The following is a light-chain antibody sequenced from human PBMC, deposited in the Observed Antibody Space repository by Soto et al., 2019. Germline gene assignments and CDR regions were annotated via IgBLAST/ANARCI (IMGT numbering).Light chain of an antibody. CDR2: GAS. J-gene: IGKJ5*01. V-gene: IGKV3-15*01. Sequence: EIVWTQSPRTLSVSRYRRDARAGRTCQSVSSNLAWYQQKPGQAPRLLMYGASTRATGIPARFSGGGSGTAVTHIIIRLQHADCAAFYFQQYNSWPAITFGEGTRLEIK. CDR1: QSVSSN. CDR3: QQYNSWPAIT.